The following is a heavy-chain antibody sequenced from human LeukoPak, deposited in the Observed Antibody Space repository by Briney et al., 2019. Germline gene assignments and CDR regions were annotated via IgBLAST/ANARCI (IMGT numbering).Heavy chain of an antibody. J-gene: IGHJ1*01. D-gene: IGHD3-22*01. V-gene: IGHV3-48*03. Sequence: QPGGSLRLSCAASGFTFSSYAMSWVRQAPGKGLEWVSYISFSGSTIYYADSVKGRFTISRDNAKNSLYVQMNSLRAEDTAVYYCARGGYYDSSGYYYVGYFHHWGQGTLVTVSS. CDR2: ISFSGSTI. CDR1: GFTFSSYA. CDR3: ARGGYYDSSGYYYVGYFHH.